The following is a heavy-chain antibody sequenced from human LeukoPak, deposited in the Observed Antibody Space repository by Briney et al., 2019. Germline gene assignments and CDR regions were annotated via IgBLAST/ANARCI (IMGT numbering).Heavy chain of an antibody. V-gene: IGHV3-21*01. D-gene: IGHD4-17*01. CDR2: ISSSSSYI. CDR3: AREMTTVTTAVY. CDR1: GFTFSSYS. Sequence: GGSLRLSCAASGFTFSSYSMSWVRQAPGKGLEWVSSISSSSSYIYYADSVKGRFTISRDSAKNSLYLQMNSLRAEDTAVYYCAREMTTVTTAVYWGQGTLVTVSS. J-gene: IGHJ4*02.